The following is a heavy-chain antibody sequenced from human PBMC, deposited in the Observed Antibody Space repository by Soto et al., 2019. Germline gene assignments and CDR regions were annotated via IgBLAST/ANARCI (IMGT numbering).Heavy chain of an antibody. CDR1: GFTFSSYA. CDR3: AKDIRWYDCSGYYYGYYYYGMDV. Sequence: GGSLRLSCAASGFTFSSYAMSWVRQAPGKGLEWVSAISGSGGSTYHADSVKGRFTISRDNSKNTLYLQMNSLRAEDTAVYYCAKDIRWYDCSGYYYGYYYYGMDVWGQGTTVTVSS. D-gene: IGHD3-22*01. V-gene: IGHV3-23*01. CDR2: ISGSGGST. J-gene: IGHJ6*02.